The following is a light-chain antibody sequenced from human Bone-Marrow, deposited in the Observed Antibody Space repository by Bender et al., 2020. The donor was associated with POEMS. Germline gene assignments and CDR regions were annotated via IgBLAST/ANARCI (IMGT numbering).Light chain of an antibody. J-gene: IGLJ2*01. V-gene: IGLV4-69*01. CDR3: QTWGAGFWL. CDR2: VNSDGSQ. Sequence: QLVVTQSPSASASLGASVSLTCTLNSGHYNYAIAWHQQQPAKGPHFLMKVNSDGSQNKGDGIPDRFSGSSSGAERYRTIYGLQSGDGGDYFWQTWGAGFWLFGGGTKLTV. CDR1: SGHYNYA.